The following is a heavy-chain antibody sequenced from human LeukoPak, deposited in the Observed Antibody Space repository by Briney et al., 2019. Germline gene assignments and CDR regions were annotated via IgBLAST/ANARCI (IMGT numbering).Heavy chain of an antibody. J-gene: IGHJ4*02. D-gene: IGHD1-26*01. V-gene: IGHV3-23*01. Sequence: GGSLRLSCAASGFTFSNYAMSWVRQAPGKGLEWVSAISGGGGTAYYADSVKGRFTISRDDSKNTLYLQMNSLRAEDTAVYYCAKRLVYTGNYGTRFDNWGQGTVVTVSS. CDR2: ISGGGGTA. CDR1: GFTFSNYA. CDR3: AKRLVYTGNYGTRFDN.